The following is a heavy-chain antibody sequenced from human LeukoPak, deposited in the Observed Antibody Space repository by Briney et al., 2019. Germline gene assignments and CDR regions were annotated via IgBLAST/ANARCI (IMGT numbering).Heavy chain of an antibody. Sequence: GGSLRLSCAASGFTFSDYRMNWVRQAPGKGLEWISYISNDLTTIHYAASVKGRFTISRDNARNSLYLQMDSLRAEDTAVYYCAKAHITIFGVVIDYWGQGTLVTVPS. CDR2: ISNDLTTI. D-gene: IGHD3-3*01. J-gene: IGHJ4*02. V-gene: IGHV3-48*04. CDR3: AKAHITIFGVVIDY. CDR1: GFTFSDYR.